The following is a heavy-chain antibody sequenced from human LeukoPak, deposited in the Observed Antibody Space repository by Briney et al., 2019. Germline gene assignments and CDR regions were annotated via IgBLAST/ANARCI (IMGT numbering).Heavy chain of an antibody. J-gene: IGHJ4*02. D-gene: IGHD6-19*01. V-gene: IGHV4-59*12. CDR3: ARGIAVAGSPIDY. Sequence: SETLSLTCTVSGGSISSYYWSWIRQPPGKGLEWIGYIYYSGSTNYNPSLKSRVTISVDTSKNQFSLKLSSVTAADTAVYYCARGIAVAGSPIDYWGPGTLVTVSS. CDR1: GGSISSYY. CDR2: IYYSGST.